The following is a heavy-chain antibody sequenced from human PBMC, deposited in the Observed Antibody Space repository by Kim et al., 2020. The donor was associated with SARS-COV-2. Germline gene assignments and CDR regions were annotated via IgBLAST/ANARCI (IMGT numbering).Heavy chain of an antibody. D-gene: IGHD1-26*01. V-gene: IGHV3-30*01. Sequence: RFTSSRDNSKNTLYLQMNSLRAEDTAVYYCARDREVLWTPPLDYYYGMDVWGQGTTVTVSS. J-gene: IGHJ6*02. CDR3: ARDREVLWTPPLDYYYGMDV.